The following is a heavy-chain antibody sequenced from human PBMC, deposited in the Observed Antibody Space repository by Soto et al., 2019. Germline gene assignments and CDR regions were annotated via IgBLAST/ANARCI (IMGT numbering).Heavy chain of an antibody. J-gene: IGHJ6*02. CDR2: IKQDGSEK. V-gene: IGHV3-7*05. CDR1: GFTLSSYW. D-gene: IGHD1-26*01. Sequence: GGSLRLSCAASGFTLSSYWMSWVRQAPGKGLEWVANIKQDGSEKYYVDSVKGRFTISRDNAKNSLYLQMNSLRAEDTAVYYCARDSIVGATLDYYYGMYVWGQGTTVTVS. CDR3: ARDSIVGATLDYYYGMYV.